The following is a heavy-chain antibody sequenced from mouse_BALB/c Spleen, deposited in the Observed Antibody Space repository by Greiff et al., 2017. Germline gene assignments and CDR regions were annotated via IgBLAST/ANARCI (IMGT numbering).Heavy chain of an antibody. J-gene: IGHJ2*01. D-gene: IGHD3-2*01. V-gene: IGHV14-3*02. CDR3: ARDSSGYPNYFDY. CDR1: GFNIKDTY. CDR2: IDPANGNT. Sequence: EVKLEESGAELVKPGASVKLSCTASGFNIKDTYMHWVKQRPEQGLEWIGRIDPANGNTKYDPKFQGKATITADTSSNTAYLQLSSLTSEDTAVYYCARDSSGYPNYFDYWGQGTTLTVSS.